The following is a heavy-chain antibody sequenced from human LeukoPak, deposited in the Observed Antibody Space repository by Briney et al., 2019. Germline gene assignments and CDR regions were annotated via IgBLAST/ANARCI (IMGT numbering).Heavy chain of an antibody. Sequence: PGGSLRLSCAASGFTFSSSAMSWVRQAPGKGLEWVSGISWNSGSIGYADSVKGRFTISRDNAKNSLYLQMNSLRAEDTALYYCAKDTYYDSSGYYSSYFDYWGQGTLVTVSS. CDR3: AKDTYYDSSGYYSSYFDY. D-gene: IGHD3-22*01. CDR2: ISWNSGSI. V-gene: IGHV3-9*01. J-gene: IGHJ4*02. CDR1: GFTFSSSA.